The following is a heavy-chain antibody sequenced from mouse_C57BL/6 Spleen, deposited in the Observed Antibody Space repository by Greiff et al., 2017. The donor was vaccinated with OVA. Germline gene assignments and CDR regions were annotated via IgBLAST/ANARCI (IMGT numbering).Heavy chain of an antibody. Sequence: QVQLKQSGPELVKPGASVKISCKASGYAFSSSWMNWVKQRPGKGLEWIGRIYPGDGDTNYNGKFKGKATLTADKPSSTAYMQLSSLTSEDSAVYFCARGDYDGFAYWGQGTLVTVSA. J-gene: IGHJ3*01. CDR2: IYPGDGDT. V-gene: IGHV1-82*01. D-gene: IGHD2-4*01. CDR1: GYAFSSSW. CDR3: ARGDYDGFAY.